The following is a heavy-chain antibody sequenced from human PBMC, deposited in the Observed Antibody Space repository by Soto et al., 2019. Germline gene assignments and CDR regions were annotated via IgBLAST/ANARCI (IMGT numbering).Heavy chain of an antibody. J-gene: IGHJ4*02. V-gene: IGHV3-11*01. CDR2: ISSSGNII. Sequence: QVQLVESGGGLVKTGGSLRIVCEASGFTFSDYYMSWVRQAPGKGLEWVSYISSSGNIIYYADSVKGRFTISRDNTKNSVYLQKKSLRAEDAALEYCAKMSSVDYDVPVFSWGQGTLVTVSS. D-gene: IGHD3-16*01. CDR3: AKMSSVDYDVPVFS. CDR1: GFTFSDYY.